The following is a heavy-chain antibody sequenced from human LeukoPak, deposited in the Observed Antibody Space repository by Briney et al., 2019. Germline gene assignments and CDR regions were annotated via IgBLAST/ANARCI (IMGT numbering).Heavy chain of an antibody. CDR1: GGSISSSPFY. V-gene: IGHV4-39*01. Sequence: SETLSLTCAVSGGSISSSPFYWGWIRQPPGKGLEWIGNIYYTGSAFYNPSLKSRVTISVDTSKNQFSLKLNSVTATDTAVYYCARHIRADRDFDFWGQGTLVTVSS. J-gene: IGHJ4*02. CDR2: IYYTGSA. D-gene: IGHD1-14*01. CDR3: ARHIRADRDFDF.